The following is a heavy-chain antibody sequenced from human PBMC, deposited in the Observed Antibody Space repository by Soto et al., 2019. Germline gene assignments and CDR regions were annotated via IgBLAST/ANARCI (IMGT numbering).Heavy chain of an antibody. CDR2: IYYSGST. CDR1: GGSISSSSYY. CDR3: ARLRGYDFWSGRKYYFDY. V-gene: IGHV4-39*01. Sequence: PSETLSLTCTVSGGSISSSSYYWGWIRQPPGKGLEWIGSIYYSGSTYYNPSLKSRVTISVDTSKNQFSLKLSSVTAADTAVYYCARLRGYDFWSGRKYYFDYWGQGTLVTVSS. J-gene: IGHJ4*02. D-gene: IGHD3-3*01.